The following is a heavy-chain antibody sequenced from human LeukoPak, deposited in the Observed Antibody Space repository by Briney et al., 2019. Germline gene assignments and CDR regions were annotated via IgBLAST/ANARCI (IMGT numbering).Heavy chain of an antibody. D-gene: IGHD6-13*01. Sequence: SETLSLTCTVSGGSISSYYWSWIRQPPGKGLEWIGYIYYSGSTNYNPSLKSRVTISVDTSKNQFSLKLSSVTAADTAVYYCARLYSSSWTLDYWGQGTLVTVSS. CDR3: ARLYSSSWTLDY. J-gene: IGHJ4*02. CDR1: GGSISSYY. CDR2: IYYSGST. V-gene: IGHV4-59*01.